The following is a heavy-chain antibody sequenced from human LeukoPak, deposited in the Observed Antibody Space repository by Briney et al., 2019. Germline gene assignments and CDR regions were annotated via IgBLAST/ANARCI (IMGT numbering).Heavy chain of an antibody. V-gene: IGHV4-39*02. Sequence: SETLSLTCTVSGDSISTSNSYWGWIRQPPGKGLEWIGSIYYSGNTYYNASLKSRVTISVDTSKNQFSLKLSSVTAADTAVYYCARDLGFYYDSSGYANLDYWGQGTLVTVSS. J-gene: IGHJ4*02. CDR2: IYYSGNT. CDR3: ARDLGFYYDSSGYANLDY. D-gene: IGHD3-22*01. CDR1: GDSISTSNSY.